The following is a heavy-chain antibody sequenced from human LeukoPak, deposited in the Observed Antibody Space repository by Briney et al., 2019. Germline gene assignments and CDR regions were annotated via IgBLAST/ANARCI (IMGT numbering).Heavy chain of an antibody. V-gene: IGHV4-59*01. D-gene: IGHD3-9*01. CDR1: GGPITSSY. CDR3: ARGRYSAGDNWFDP. Sequence: PSETLSLTCTVSGGPITSSYWSWLRQSPGKGLEWIGYIHSTGSTNYNPSLKSRVTMLIDTSKNQFSLKLSSVTAADTAVYHCARGRYSAGDNWFDPWGQGTLVTVSS. J-gene: IGHJ5*02. CDR2: IHSTGST.